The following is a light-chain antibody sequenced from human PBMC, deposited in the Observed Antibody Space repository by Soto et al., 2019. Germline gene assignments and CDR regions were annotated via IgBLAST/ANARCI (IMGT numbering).Light chain of an antibody. CDR2: AAS. V-gene: IGKV1-6*01. CDR1: QGVGTD. CDR3: LQDYDYPFT. Sequence: AIQMTQSPSSLSASVGDSVTITCRASQGVGTDLGWYQQKAGKAPKLLIYAASSLHSGAPSMFSGSGSDTDFTLTISGLQPEDFATYYCLQDYDYPFTFGQGTKVDIK. J-gene: IGKJ1*01.